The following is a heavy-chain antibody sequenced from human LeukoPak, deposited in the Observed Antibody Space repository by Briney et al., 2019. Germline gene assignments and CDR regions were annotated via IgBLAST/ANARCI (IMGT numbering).Heavy chain of an antibody. J-gene: IGHJ4*02. Sequence: GGSLRLSCAASGFTFSSYAMSWVHQAPGRGLEWVSVISGSGDSTSYADSVKGRFTISRDNSKNTLYLQMNSLRAEDTAVYYCAKGRGGYTHAFDYWGQGTLVTVSS. CDR1: GFTFSSYA. CDR3: AKGRGGYTHAFDY. V-gene: IGHV3-23*01. CDR2: ISGSGDST. D-gene: IGHD5-24*01.